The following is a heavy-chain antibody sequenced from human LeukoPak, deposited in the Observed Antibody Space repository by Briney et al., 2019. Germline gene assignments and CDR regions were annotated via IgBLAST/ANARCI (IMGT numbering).Heavy chain of an antibody. J-gene: IGHJ4*02. CDR3: AKNTSGSYFDY. D-gene: IGHD1-26*01. CDR1: GFTFSTYA. V-gene: IGHV3-23*01. Sequence: GGSLRLSCAASGFTFSTYAMSWVRQAPGEGLEWVSAISGSGDSTCYADTVKGRFTISRDNSKNTLYLQMNSLRADDTAVYYCAKNTSGSYFDYWGQGTLVTVSS. CDR2: ISGSGDST.